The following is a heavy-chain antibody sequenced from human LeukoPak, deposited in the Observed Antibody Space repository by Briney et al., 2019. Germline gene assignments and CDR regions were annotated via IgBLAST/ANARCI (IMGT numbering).Heavy chain of an antibody. CDR3: ARSDKVPQGYFNY. Sequence: ASVKVSCKASGYTFTNYAMNWVRLAPGQGLEWMGWISTDTGNPTYAQDFTGRCVFSLDTSVSTAYLQISGLKAEDAAVYYSARSDKVPQGYFNYWGQGTLVTVSS. J-gene: IGHJ4*02. CDR1: GYTFTNYA. CDR2: ISTDTGNP. V-gene: IGHV7-4-1*02.